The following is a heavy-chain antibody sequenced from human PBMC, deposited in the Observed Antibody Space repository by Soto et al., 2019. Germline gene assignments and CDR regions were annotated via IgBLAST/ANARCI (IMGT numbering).Heavy chain of an antibody. D-gene: IGHD4-17*01. V-gene: IGHV3-53*01. CDR3: ATKNLIDRAAYGALWYYYSMDV. J-gene: IGHJ6*02. CDR2: IYSGGST. Sequence: WGSLRLSCAASGFTFRNAWMNWVRQATGKGLEWVSVIYSGGSTYYADSVKGRFTISRDNSKNTLYLQMNSPRAEDTAVYYCATKNLIDRAAYGALWYYYSMDVWRQGTTVTVSS. CDR1: GFTFRNAW.